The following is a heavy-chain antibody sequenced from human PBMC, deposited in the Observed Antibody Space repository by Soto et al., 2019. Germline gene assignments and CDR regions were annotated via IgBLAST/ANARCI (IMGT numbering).Heavy chain of an antibody. CDR2: IWYDEGTE. CDR3: AREGGSSGYYSAFDI. CDR1: LFTFNSYG. V-gene: IGHV3-33*01. D-gene: IGHD3-22*01. Sequence: VGSLRLSCLSSLFTFNSYGMHLVLDYPFKGLELVALIWYDEGTEYYADSVKGRFTISRDNAKNSLYLQMNSLRAEDTAVYYCAREGGSSGYYSAFDIWAKGQWSPSPQ. J-gene: IGHJ3*02.